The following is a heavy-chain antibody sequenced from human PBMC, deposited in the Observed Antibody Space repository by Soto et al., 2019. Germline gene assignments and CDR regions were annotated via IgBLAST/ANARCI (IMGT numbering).Heavy chain of an antibody. J-gene: IGHJ3*02. Sequence: QVQLQESGPGLVLPSETLSLTCSVTGGSISDIFWNWVRRPPGKGLEWIGYAHYSRTAKYNPSLKSLVTMSLDSSKNQISLRLSSVTAADTAIYYCAKWVSPHRAFDIWGQGTMVTVSS. CDR1: GGSISDIF. CDR3: AKWVSPHRAFDI. CDR2: AHYSRTA. V-gene: IGHV4-59*08. D-gene: IGHD1-26*01.